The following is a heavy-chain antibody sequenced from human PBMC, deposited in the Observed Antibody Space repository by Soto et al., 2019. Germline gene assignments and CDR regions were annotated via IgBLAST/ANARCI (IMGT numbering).Heavy chain of an antibody. Sequence: EVQLVESGGGLVQPGGSLKLSCAASGFTFSGSAMHWVRQASGKGLEWVGRIRSKANSYATAYAASVKGRFTISRDDSKNTAYLQMNSLKTEDTAVYYCTLGFYGDYAGLWGQGTLVTVSS. V-gene: IGHV3-73*01. D-gene: IGHD4-17*01. CDR2: IRSKANSYAT. J-gene: IGHJ4*02. CDR1: GFTFSGSA. CDR3: TLGFYGDYAGL.